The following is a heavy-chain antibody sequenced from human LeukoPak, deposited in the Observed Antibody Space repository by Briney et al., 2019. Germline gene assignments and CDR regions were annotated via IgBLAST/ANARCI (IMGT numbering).Heavy chain of an antibody. J-gene: IGHJ4*02. CDR1: GFTFSSYW. D-gene: IGHD4-23*01. CDR2: INSDGSST. V-gene: IGHV3-74*01. CDR3: ARAGGNPFKTLDY. Sequence: GGFLRLSCAASGFTFSSYWMQWVRQAPGKGLVWVSRINSDGSSTSYADSVKGRFTISRDNAKNTLYLQMNSLRAEDTAVYYCARAGGNPFKTLDYWGQGTLVTVSS.